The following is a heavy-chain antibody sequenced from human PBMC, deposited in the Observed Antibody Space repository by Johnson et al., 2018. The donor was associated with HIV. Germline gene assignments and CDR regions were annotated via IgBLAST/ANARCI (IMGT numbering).Heavy chain of an antibody. CDR1: GFTFSSYA. V-gene: IGHV3-30*04. D-gene: IGHD3-16*01. CDR2: ISYDGSNK. CDR3: ARVGRLPSTFDI. J-gene: IGHJ3*02. Sequence: QVQLVESGGGLVQPGRSLRLSCAASGFTFSSYAMHWVRQAPGKGLEWVAVISYDGSNKYYADSVKGRFTISRDNSKNTLYLQMNSLRAEDTAVYYCARVGRLPSTFDIWGQGTMVTVSS.